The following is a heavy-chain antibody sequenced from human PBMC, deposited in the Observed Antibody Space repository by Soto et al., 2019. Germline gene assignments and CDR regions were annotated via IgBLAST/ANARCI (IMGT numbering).Heavy chain of an antibody. D-gene: IGHD2-8*01. J-gene: IGHJ6*02. CDR3: TRNLYPGVYYYYGMDV. Sequence: GGSLRLSCAASGFTFGDYAMSWFRQAPGKGLEWVGFIRSKAYGGTTEYAASVKGRFTISRDDSKSIAYLQMNSLKTEDTAVYYCTRNLYPGVYYYYGMDVWGQGTTVTVSS. CDR1: GFTFGDYA. CDR2: IRSKAYGGTT. V-gene: IGHV3-49*03.